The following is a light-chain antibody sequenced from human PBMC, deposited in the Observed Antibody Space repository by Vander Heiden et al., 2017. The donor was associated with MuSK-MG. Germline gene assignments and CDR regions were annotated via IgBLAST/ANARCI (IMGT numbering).Light chain of an antibody. CDR1: SSDVGGYNY. J-gene: IGLJ1*01. V-gene: IGLV2-14*01. Sequence: QSALTQPASVSGSPGQSITISCTGTSSDVGGYNYVSWYQQHPGKAPKLLIYDVSNRPSGVSNRFSGPKSGNTASLTISGLQAEDEADYYYSSYTSSSTLDVFGTGTKVTV. CDR3: SSYTSSSTLDV. CDR2: DVS.